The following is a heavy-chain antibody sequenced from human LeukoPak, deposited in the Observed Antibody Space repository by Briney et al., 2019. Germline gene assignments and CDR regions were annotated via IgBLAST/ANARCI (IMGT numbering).Heavy chain of an antibody. D-gene: IGHD2-2*01. CDR1: GYSFTSYW. J-gene: IGHJ4*02. CDR2: IYPGDSDT. V-gene: IGHV5-51*01. CDR3: ARLLGPYCSSTSCYEYFDY. Sequence: GASLKISCKGSGYSFTSYWIGWVRQVPGKGLEWMGIIYPGDSDTRYSPSFQGQVTISADKSISTAYLQWSSLKASDTAMYYCARLLGPYCSSTSCYEYFDYWGQGTLVTVSS.